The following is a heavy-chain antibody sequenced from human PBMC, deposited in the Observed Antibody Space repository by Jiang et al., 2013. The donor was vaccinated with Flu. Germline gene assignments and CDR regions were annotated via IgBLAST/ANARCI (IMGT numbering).Heavy chain of an antibody. CDR3: ARHPPLNYFGSGSPIVYGMDV. CDR1: GYSFTTYW. J-gene: IGHJ6*04. D-gene: IGHD3-10*01. CDR2: IDPSDSYT. V-gene: IGHV5-10-1*01. Sequence: GAEVKKPGESLRISCKGSGYSFTTYWISWVRQMPGKGLEWMGRIDPSDSYTSYSPSFQGHVTFSADKSISTAYLQWSSLKASDTAMFYCARHPPLNYFGSGSPIVYGMDVWGKGTTVTVSS.